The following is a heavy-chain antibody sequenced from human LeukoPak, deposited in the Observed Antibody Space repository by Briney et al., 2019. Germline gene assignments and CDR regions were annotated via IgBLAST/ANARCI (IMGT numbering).Heavy chain of an antibody. V-gene: IGHV4-34*01. CDR3: ERVGYDILTGYWPYYFDY. CDR1: GGSFSGYY. J-gene: IGHJ4*02. Sequence: PAETLSLTCAVYGGSFSGYYWSWIRQPPGKGLEWMGEINHSGSTNYNPSLKSRFTISVNTSKNQFSPKLRSVTAPETAVYYCERVGYDILTGYWPYYFDYWGQGTLVTVSS. D-gene: IGHD3-9*01. CDR2: INHSGST.